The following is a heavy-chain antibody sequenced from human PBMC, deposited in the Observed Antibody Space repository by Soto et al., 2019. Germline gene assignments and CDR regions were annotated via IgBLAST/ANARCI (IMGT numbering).Heavy chain of an antibody. CDR1: GFSLSTSGMC. CDR2: IDWDDDK. CDR3: ARIQHRRYSYGSFDP. D-gene: IGHD5-18*01. J-gene: IGHJ5*02. Sequence: SGPTLVNPTQTLTLTCTFSGFSLSTSGMCVSWIRQPPGKALEWLALIDWDDDKYYSTSLKTRLTISKDTSKNQVVLTMTIMDPVDTATYYCARIQHRRYSYGSFDPWGQGTLVTVSS. V-gene: IGHV2-70*01.